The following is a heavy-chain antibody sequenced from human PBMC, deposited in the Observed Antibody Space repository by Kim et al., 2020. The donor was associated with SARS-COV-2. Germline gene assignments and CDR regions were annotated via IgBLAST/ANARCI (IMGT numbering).Heavy chain of an antibody. CDR3: ARGGPWSSSDAFDL. J-gene: IGHJ3*01. CDR1: GFAFSSYD. D-gene: IGHD3-16*01. CDR2: IHPFGAE. V-gene: IGHV3-13*01. Sequence: GGSLRLSCVAAGFAFSSYDMHWVRQAPGKALEWVSGIHPFGAEYSGGSLKGRFIISRQDAMNTLYLHMNNVRVGDTAVYYCARGGPWSSSDAFDLWGQGTMVTVSS.